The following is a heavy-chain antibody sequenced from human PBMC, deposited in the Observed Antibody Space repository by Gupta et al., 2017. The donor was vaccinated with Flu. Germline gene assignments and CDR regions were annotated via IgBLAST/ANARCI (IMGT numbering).Heavy chain of an antibody. Sequence: VQLLESGGGIVQHGGSLRLSCADSGFCFSPYAMNWVRPGPGKGLEWVSVISLSGIGTHYAYSGKGRFTISIDNSMNTVYLQMRSLGVEDTARHYCAKDPRSGVTYYSGMDVWGQGTTVTVSS. D-gene: IGHD2-21*01. CDR2: ISLSGIGT. CDR1: GFCFSPYA. J-gene: IGHJ6*02. CDR3: AKDPRSGVTYYSGMDV. V-gene: IGHV3-23*01.